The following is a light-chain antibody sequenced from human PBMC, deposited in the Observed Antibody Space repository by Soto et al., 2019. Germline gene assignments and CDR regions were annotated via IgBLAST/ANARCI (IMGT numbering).Light chain of an antibody. CDR3: QEYNNWPQT. J-gene: IGKJ1*01. CDR1: QSVSSN. CDR2: GAS. Sequence: EIVMTQSPATLSVSPGERASLSCRASQSVSSNLAWYQQKPGQAPRLLIYGASTRAPGIPARFSGSGSGTEFTLTISSLQSEDCAVYYCQEYNNWPQTFGQGTKVESK. V-gene: IGKV3-15*01.